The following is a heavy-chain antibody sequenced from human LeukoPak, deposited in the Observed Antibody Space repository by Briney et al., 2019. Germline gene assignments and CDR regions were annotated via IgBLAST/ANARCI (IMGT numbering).Heavy chain of an antibody. V-gene: IGHV3-48*01. CDR3: ATKIAAAKD. Sequence: GGSLRLSCAASGFTFSSYSMNWVRQAPGKGLEWVSYISSSSSTIYYADSVKGRFTISRDNAKNSLYLQMNSLRAEDTAVYYCATKIAAAKDWGQGTLVTVSS. CDR2: ISSSSSTI. J-gene: IGHJ4*02. D-gene: IGHD6-13*01. CDR1: GFTFSSYS.